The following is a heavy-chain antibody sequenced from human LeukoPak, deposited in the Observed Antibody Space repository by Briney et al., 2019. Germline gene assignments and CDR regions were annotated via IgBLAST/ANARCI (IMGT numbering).Heavy chain of an antibody. CDR3: ATDYGSGTYYTLDY. Sequence: GGSLRLSCAASGFIVSSKYMSWVRQAPGMGLEWVSIFYSGGRTYYADSVKGRFTISRDNSRNTLYLQMNSLRAEDTAVYYCATDYGSGTYYTLDYWGQGTLVTVSS. J-gene: IGHJ4*02. V-gene: IGHV3-53*01. CDR2: FYSGGRT. CDR1: GFIVSSKY. D-gene: IGHD3-10*01.